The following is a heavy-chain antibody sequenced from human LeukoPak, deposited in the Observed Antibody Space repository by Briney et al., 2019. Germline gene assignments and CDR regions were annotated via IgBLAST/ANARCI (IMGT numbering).Heavy chain of an antibody. CDR1: GDSVSSNSCA. J-gene: IGHJ6*02. CDR2: TYYRSKWYN. CDR3: VRQYSSGWTYYHGMDV. Sequence: SQTLSLTCAISGDSVSSNSCAWHWIRQSPSRGLEWLGRTYYRSKWYNDYAVSVKSRIIVNPDTSKNQFSLQLNSVTPEDTAVYYCVRQYSSGWTYYHGMDVWGQGTTVTVSS. V-gene: IGHV6-1*01. D-gene: IGHD6-19*01.